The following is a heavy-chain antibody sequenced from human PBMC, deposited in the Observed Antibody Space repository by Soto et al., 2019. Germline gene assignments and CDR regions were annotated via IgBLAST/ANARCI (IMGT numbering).Heavy chain of an antibody. CDR2: IYYSGST. J-gene: IGHJ6*03. CDR1: GGSISSSSYY. CDR3: ARRQNYYYYYMDV. Sequence: SETLSLTCTVSGGSISSSSYYWGWIRQPPGKGLEWIGSIYYSGSTYYNPSLKSRVTISVDTSKNQFSLKLSSVTAADTAVYYCARRQNYYYYYMDVWGKGTTVTVS. V-gene: IGHV4-39*01.